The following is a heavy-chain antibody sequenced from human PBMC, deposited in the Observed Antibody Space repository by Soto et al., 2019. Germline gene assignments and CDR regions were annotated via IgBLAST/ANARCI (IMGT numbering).Heavy chain of an antibody. V-gene: IGHV3-33*08. CDR1: GFTFSSYA. Sequence: PGGSLRLSCAASGFTFSSYAMHWVRQAPGKGLEWVAVIWYDGSNKYYADSVKGRFTISRDNSKNTLYLQMNSLRAEDTAVYYCARAPDSSWYYFDYWGQGTLVTVSS. J-gene: IGHJ4*02. D-gene: IGHD6-13*01. CDR2: IWYDGSNK. CDR3: ARAPDSSWYYFDY.